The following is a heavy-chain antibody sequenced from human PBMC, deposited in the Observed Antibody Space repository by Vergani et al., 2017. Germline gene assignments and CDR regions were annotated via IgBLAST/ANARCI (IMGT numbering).Heavy chain of an antibody. J-gene: IGHJ4*02. CDR1: GFTFDDYA. D-gene: IGHD3-22*01. V-gene: IGHV3-9*01. Sequence: EVQLVASGGGLVQPGRSLRLSCAASGFTFDDYAMHWVRQAPGKGLEWVSGISWNSGSIGYADSVKGRFTISRDNAKNSLYLQMNSLRAEDTALYYCAKDTNYYDGSGPLFNWGQGTLVTVSS. CDR3: AKDTNYYDGSGPLFN. CDR2: ISWNSGSI.